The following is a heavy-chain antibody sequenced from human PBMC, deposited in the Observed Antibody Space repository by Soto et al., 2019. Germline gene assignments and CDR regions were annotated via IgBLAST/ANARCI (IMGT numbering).Heavy chain of an antibody. CDR1: GYTFTSYG. CDR3: ARDLSPTIYCSGGSCYSDY. V-gene: IGHV1-18*01. J-gene: IGHJ4*02. D-gene: IGHD2-15*01. CDR2: ISAYNGNT. Sequence: QVQLVQSGAEVKKPGASVKVSCKASGYTFTSYGISWVRQAPGQGLEWMGWISAYNGNTNYAQKLQGRVTMTTDTSTSTAYMELRSLRSDDTAVYYCARDLSPTIYCSGGSCYSDYWGQGTLVTVSS.